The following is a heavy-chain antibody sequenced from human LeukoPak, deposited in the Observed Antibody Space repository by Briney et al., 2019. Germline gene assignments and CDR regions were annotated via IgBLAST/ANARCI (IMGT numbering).Heavy chain of an antibody. J-gene: IGHJ5*02. CDR3: AQPPYISGRYPLSS. CDR1: GFTFSSYG. V-gene: IGHV3-30*02. D-gene: IGHD6-13*01. Sequence: PGGSLRLSCAASGFTFSSYGMHWVRQAPGKGLEWVAFIRYDGSNKYYADSVKGRFTISRDDSKNTLYLRINNLGVEDTAVFYCAQPPYISGRYPLSSWGQGTLVTVSS. CDR2: IRYDGSNK.